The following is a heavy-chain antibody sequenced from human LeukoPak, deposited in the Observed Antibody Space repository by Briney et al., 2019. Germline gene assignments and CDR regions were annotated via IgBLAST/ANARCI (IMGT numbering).Heavy chain of an antibody. CDR1: GGTFSSYA. V-gene: IGHV1-69*13. D-gene: IGHD5-18*01. CDR2: IIPFFGTA. CDR3: ALLDTAMVPIAEYFHH. J-gene: IGHJ1*01. Sequence: ASVKVSCKASGGTFSSYAISWVRQAPGQGLEWMGGIIPFFGTANFAQKFQGRVTITADESTGTAYMELSSLRSEDTAVYYCALLDTAMVPIAEYFHHWGQGTLVTVSS.